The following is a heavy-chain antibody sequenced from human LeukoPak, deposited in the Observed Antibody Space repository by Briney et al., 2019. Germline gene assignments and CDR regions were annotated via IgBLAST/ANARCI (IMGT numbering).Heavy chain of an antibody. J-gene: IGHJ6*02. CDR1: GYSFTSYW. V-gene: IGHV5-10-1*01. CDR3: ARLGDSPPYYYGMDV. Sequence: GESLKISCKGSGYSFTSYWISWVRQMPGKGLEWMGRIDPSDSYTNYSPSFQGHVTISADKSISTAYLQWSGLKASDTAMYYCARLGDSPPYYYGMDVWGQGTTVTVSS. CDR2: IDPSDSYT. D-gene: IGHD3-16*01.